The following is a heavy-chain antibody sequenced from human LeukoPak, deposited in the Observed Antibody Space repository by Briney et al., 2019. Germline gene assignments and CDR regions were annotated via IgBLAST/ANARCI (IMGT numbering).Heavy chain of an antibody. CDR1: GFTFSSYA. D-gene: IGHD1-26*01. V-gene: IGHV3-64*01. J-gene: IGHJ4*02. Sequence: GGSLRLSCAASGFTFSSYAMHWVRQAPGKGLEFVSGISSDGDRTYYVSSVRGRFIISRDNSKNTLDLQMGSLRGDDTAVYYCARGGRSGSHDKFDYWGQGTLVTVSS. CDR3: ARGGRSGSHDKFDY. CDR2: ISSDGDRT.